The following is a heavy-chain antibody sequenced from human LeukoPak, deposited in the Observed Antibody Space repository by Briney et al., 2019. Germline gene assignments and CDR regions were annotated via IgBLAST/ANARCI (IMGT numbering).Heavy chain of an antibody. V-gene: IGHV4-34*01. D-gene: IGHD7-27*01. CDR1: GGSFSGYY. CDR2: INHSGST. Sequence: PSETLSLTPAVHGGSFSGYYWSWICQPPGKRREWIGEINHSGSTDYNPSLKSRVTISVDTTKNQFSLKLSSVTAADTAVYYCAMNNWGLDYWGQGTLVTVSS. J-gene: IGHJ4*02. CDR3: AMNNWGLDY.